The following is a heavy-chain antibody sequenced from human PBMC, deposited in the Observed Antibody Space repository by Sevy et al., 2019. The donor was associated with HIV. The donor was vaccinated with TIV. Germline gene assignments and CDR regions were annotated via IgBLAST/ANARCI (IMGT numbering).Heavy chain of an antibody. J-gene: IGHJ3*02. CDR3: ASDLVVVAAFDDAFDI. CDR2: ISSSSSTI. D-gene: IGHD2-15*01. V-gene: IGHV3-48*02. CDR1: GFTFSSYS. Sequence: GGSLRLSCAASGFTFSSYSMNWVRQAPGKGLEWVSYISSSSSTIYYADSVKGRFTNSRDNAKNSLYLQMNSLRDEDTAVYYCASDLVVVAAFDDAFDIWGQGTMVTVSS.